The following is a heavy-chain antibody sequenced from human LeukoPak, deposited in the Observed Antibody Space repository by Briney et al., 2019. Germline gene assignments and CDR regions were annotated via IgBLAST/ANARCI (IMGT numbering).Heavy chain of an antibody. V-gene: IGHV3-7*01. CDR3: AVIRVSGYDTFYFNY. CDR1: GFTFSGYW. J-gene: IGHJ4*02. D-gene: IGHD5-12*01. CDR2: IKQDGSDK. Sequence: GGSLRLSCAASGFTFSGYWMSWVRQAPGKGLEWVANIKQDGSDKYYVDSVKGRFTISRDNAKNSLYLQMNSLRAEDTAVYYCAVIRVSGYDTFYFNYWGQGTLVTVSS.